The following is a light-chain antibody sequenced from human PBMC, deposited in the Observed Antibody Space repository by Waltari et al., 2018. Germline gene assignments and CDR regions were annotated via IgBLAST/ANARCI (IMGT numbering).Light chain of an antibody. CDR2: DAS. J-gene: IGKJ2*01. CDR1: QSVSSY. V-gene: IGKV3-11*01. CDR3: QQRSNWPPA. Sequence: EIVLPQSQATLSLSPGERATLSCRASQSVSSYLAWYQQKPGQAPRLLIYDASNRATGIPARFSGSGSGTDFTLTISSLEPEDFAVYYCQQRSNWPPAFGQGTKLEIK.